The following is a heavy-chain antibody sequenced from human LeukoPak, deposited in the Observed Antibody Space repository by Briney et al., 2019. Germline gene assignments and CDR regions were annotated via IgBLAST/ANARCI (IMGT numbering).Heavy chain of an antibody. CDR2: IWYDGSNK. D-gene: IGHD3-9*01. CDR1: GFTFSSYG. Sequence: GGSLRLSCAASGFTFSSYGMHWVRQAPGKGLEWVAVIWYDGSNKYYADSVKGRFTISRDNSKNTLYLQMNSLRAEDTAVYYCARVRRDYDILTGYSRRSGMDVWGQGTTVTVSS. J-gene: IGHJ6*02. CDR3: ARVRRDYDILTGYSRRSGMDV. V-gene: IGHV3-33*01.